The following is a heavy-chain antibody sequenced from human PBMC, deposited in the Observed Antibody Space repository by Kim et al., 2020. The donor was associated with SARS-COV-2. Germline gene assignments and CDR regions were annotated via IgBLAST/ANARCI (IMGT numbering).Heavy chain of an antibody. V-gene: IGHV1-46*01. CDR1: GYTFTSYY. Sequence: ASVKVSCKASGYTFTSYYMHWVRQAPGQGLEWMGIINPSGGSTSYAQKFQGRVTMTRDTSTSTVYMELSSLRSEDTAVYYCARVGSYGSGSYYNDPNFDYWGQGTLVTVSS. D-gene: IGHD3-10*01. J-gene: IGHJ4*02. CDR2: INPSGGST. CDR3: ARVGSYGSGSYYNDPNFDY.